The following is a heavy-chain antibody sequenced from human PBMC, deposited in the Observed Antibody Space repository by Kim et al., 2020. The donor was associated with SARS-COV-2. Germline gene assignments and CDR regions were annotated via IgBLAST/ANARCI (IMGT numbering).Heavy chain of an antibody. Sequence: RYSPSFQGQVTISADKSISTAYLQWSTLKASDTAMYYCARTFDSYGYFDYWGQGTLVTVSS. J-gene: IGHJ4*02. V-gene: IGHV5-51*01. D-gene: IGHD5-18*01. CDR3: ARTFDSYGYFDY.